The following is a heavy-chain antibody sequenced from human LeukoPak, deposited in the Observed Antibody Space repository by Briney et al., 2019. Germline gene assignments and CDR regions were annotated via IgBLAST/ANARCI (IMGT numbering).Heavy chain of an antibody. CDR2: IRYDGSNK. Sequence: PGGSLRLSCAASGFTFSSYGMHWVRQAPGKGLEWVAFIRYDGSNKYYADSVKGRFTISRDNSKNTLYLQMNSLRAEDTAVYYCARDRPISSSPFDYWGQGTLVTVSS. CDR3: ARDRPISSSPFDY. CDR1: GFTFSSYG. V-gene: IGHV3-30*02. J-gene: IGHJ4*02. D-gene: IGHD6-6*01.